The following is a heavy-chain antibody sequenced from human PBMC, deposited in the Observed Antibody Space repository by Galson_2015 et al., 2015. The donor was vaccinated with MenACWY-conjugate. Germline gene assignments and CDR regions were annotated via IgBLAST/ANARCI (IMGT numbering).Heavy chain of an antibody. D-gene: IGHD3-9*01. CDR3: ARDQYYDILTGYTQYGMDV. J-gene: IGHJ6*02. CDR1: GFTLSNYW. Sequence: SLRLSCAAFGFTLSNYWMTWVRQAPGKGLEWVANIKDDGSEKYYVDSVKGRFTISRDNAKNSLYLQMNSLRAEDTAVYYCARDQYYDILTGYTQYGMDVWGQGTTVTVSS. V-gene: IGHV3-7*01. CDR2: IKDDGSEK.